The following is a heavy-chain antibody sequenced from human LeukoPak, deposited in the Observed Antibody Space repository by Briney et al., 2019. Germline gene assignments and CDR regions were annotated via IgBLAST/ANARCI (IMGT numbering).Heavy chain of an antibody. D-gene: IGHD4-17*01. CDR3: VKDHLLYGDYYFDY. CDR2: ISGSGGST. J-gene: IGHJ4*02. V-gene: IGHV3-23*01. Sequence: GGSLRLSCAASGFTFSSYAMSWVRQAPGKGLEWVSAISGSGGSTYYADSVKGRFTISRDNSKNTLYLQMNSLRAEDTAVYYCVKDHLLYGDYYFDYWGQGTLVTVSS. CDR1: GFTFSSYA.